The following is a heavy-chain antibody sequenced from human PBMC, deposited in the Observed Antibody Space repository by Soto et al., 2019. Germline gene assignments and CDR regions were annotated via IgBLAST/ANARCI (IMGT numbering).Heavy chain of an antibody. Sequence: GESLKISCTGFGYTFTTFWISWVRQMPGKGLEWMGRIDPSDSNTKYSPTFQGHVSISVDKSISTAYLQWSSLKASDTAIYYCARLYCTSDTCDSWFAPWGQGTLVTVSS. CDR2: IDPSDSNT. D-gene: IGHD2-8*02. CDR1: GYTFTTFW. V-gene: IGHV5-10-1*01. CDR3: ARLYCTSDTCDSWFAP. J-gene: IGHJ5*02.